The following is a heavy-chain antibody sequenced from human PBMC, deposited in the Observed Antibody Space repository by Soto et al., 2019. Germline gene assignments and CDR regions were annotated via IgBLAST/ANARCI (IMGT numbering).Heavy chain of an antibody. CDR1: GFTFSDYY. V-gene: IGHV3-11*01. Sequence: QVQLVESGGGLVKPGGSLRLSCAASGFTFSDYYMSWIRQAPGKGLEWVSYISSSGSTIYYADSVKGRFTISRDNAKNSLYLQMNSLRAEDTAVYYCARDGKDCSSTSCLPGWYGMDVWGQGTTVTVSS. CDR2: ISSSGSTI. CDR3: ARDGKDCSSTSCLPGWYGMDV. J-gene: IGHJ6*02. D-gene: IGHD2-2*01.